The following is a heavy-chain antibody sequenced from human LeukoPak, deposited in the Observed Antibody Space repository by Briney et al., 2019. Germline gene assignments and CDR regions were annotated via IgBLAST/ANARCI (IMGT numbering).Heavy chain of an antibody. J-gene: IGHJ4*02. CDR3: ARVAYCGGDCYSPFDY. D-gene: IGHD2-21*02. V-gene: IGHV1-69*13. Sequence: VKVSCKASGGTFSSYAISWVRKAPGQGLEWMGGIIPIFGTANYAQKFQGRVTITADESTSTAYMELSSLRSEDTAVYYCARVAYCGGDCYSPFDYWGQGTLVTVSS. CDR2: IIPIFGTA. CDR1: GGTFSSYA.